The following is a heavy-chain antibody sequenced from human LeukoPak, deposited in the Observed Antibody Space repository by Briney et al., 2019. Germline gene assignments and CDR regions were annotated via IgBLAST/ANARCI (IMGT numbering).Heavy chain of an antibody. V-gene: IGHV4-61*02. CDR1: GGSISSGSYY. J-gene: IGHJ4*02. Sequence: SETLSLTCTVSGGSISSGSYYWSWIRQPAGKGLEWIGRYYTSRSTNYNPSLKSRVTISVDTSKNQFSLKLSSVTAADTAVYYCARSYYYDSSGYYADSPFDCWGQGTLVTVSS. CDR2: YYTSRST. D-gene: IGHD3-22*01. CDR3: ARSYYYDSSGYYADSPFDC.